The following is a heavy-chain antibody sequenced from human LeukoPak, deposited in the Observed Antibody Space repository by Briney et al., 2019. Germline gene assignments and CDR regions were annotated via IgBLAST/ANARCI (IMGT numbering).Heavy chain of an antibody. D-gene: IGHD3-10*01. CDR1: GFTFSSYG. J-gene: IGHJ4*02. Sequence: PGGSLRLSCAASGFTFSSYGMHWVRQAPGKGLEWVAVISYDGSNKYYVDSVKGRFTISRDNAKNSLYLQMNSLRAEDTAVYYCARGHGSGSYWGQGTLVTVSS. CDR2: ISYDGSNK. CDR3: ARGHGSGSY. V-gene: IGHV3-30*03.